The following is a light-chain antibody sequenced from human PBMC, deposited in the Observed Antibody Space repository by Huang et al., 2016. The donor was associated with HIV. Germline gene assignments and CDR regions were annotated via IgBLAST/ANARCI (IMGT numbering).Light chain of an antibody. CDR1: QSVNIN. Sequence: EIVMTQSPATLSVSPGERATLSCRASQSVNINLAWYQQKPGLAPRLLIYGASARVTGIPARFSGSGSGTEFTLTISSLQSEDFAVYYCQQYNNWPPATFGQGTKLEIK. CDR3: QQYNNWPPAT. J-gene: IGKJ2*01. CDR2: GAS. V-gene: IGKV3D-15*01.